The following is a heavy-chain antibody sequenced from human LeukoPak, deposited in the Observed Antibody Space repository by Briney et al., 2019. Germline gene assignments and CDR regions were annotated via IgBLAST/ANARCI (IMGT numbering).Heavy chain of an antibody. Sequence: GGSLRLSCAASGFTFSSYEMNWVRQAPGKGLEWVSYISSSGSTIYYADSVKGRFTISRDNAKNSLYLQMNSLRAEDTAVYCCARASIAARLFDYWGQGTLVTVSS. D-gene: IGHD6-6*01. J-gene: IGHJ4*02. CDR3: ARASIAARLFDY. CDR1: GFTFSSYE. V-gene: IGHV3-48*03. CDR2: ISSSGSTI.